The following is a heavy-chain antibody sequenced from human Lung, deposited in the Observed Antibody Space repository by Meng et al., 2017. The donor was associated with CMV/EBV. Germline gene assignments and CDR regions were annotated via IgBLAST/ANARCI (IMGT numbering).Heavy chain of an antibody. V-gene: IGHV1-2*02. CDR2: INPDSGDT. CDR3: ARLFHTSLGTNYYYGMDV. J-gene: IGHJ6*02. Sequence: ASVKVSCKASGYTFTRYDINWVRQAAGQGLEWMGWINPDSGDTRYAEKFQGRVTLTRDTSITTAYMELSRLKSDDTAVFFCARLFHTSLGTNYYYGMDVWGQGTTVTVSS. CDR1: GYTFTRYD. D-gene: IGHD3-10*01.